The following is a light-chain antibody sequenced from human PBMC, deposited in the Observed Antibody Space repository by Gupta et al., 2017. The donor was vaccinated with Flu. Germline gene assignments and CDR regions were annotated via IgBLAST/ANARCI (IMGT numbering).Light chain of an antibody. CDR1: SSNIGNNY. J-gene: IGLJ3*02. V-gene: IGLV1-51*01. Sequence: QSVLTQPPSVSAAPGQKVTISCSGSSSNIGNNYVSWYQQLPGTAPKLLIYDNNKRPSVIPDRFSGSKSGTSATLGITGLQTGDEADYYCGTWDSSLSAWVFDGGTKLTVL. CDR3: GTWDSSLSAWV. CDR2: DNN.